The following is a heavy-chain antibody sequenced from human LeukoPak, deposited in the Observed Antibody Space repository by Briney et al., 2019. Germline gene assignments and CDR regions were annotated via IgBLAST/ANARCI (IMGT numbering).Heavy chain of an antibody. D-gene: IGHD6-19*01. J-gene: IGHJ4*02. V-gene: IGHV3-23*01. CDR3: AKDLAVAGSFDY. Sequence: PGGSLRPSCAASGFTFSSYAMSWVRQAPGKGLEWVSAISGSGGSTYYADSVKGRLTISRDNSKNTLYLQMNSLRAEDTAVYYCAKDLAVAGSFDYWGQGTLVTVSS. CDR2: ISGSGGST. CDR1: GFTFSSYA.